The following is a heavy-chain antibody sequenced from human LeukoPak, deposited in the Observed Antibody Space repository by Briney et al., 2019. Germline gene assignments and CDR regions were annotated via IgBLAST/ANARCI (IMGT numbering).Heavy chain of an antibody. V-gene: IGHV3-49*04. CDR1: GFAFDDFA. CDR2: IRRRAYGGKT. D-gene: IGHD1-1*01. Sequence: PGGSLRLSCTVSGFAFDDFAMTSVSQDPGKWLEWVGLIRRRAYGGKTDYAASVRGRFTISIDDSKNIAYLQMNSLRTEDTAIYFCSRDSHGDDVYDYWGQGTLVTVSS. CDR3: SRDSHGDDVYDY. J-gene: IGHJ4*02.